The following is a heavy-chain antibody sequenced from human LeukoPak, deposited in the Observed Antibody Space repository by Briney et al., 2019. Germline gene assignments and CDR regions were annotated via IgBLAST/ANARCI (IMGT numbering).Heavy chain of an antibody. CDR1: GYTFTSYA. J-gene: IGHJ5*02. CDR2: INAGSGNT. D-gene: IGHD3-3*01. CDR3: ARARRFLEYNWFDP. Sequence: GASVKVSCKASGYTFTSYAMHWVRQAPGQRLEWMGWINAGSGNTKYSQKFQGRVTITRDTSASTAYMELSSLRSEDTAVYYCARARRFLEYNWFDPWGQGTLVTVSS. V-gene: IGHV1-3*01.